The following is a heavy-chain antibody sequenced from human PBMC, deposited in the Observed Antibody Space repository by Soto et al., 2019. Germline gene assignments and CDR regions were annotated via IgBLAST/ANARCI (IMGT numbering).Heavy chain of an antibody. J-gene: IGHJ6*02. V-gene: IGHV5-51*01. D-gene: IGHD3-10*01. Sequence: GESLKISCKGSGYSFTSYWIGWVRQMPGKGLEWMGIIYPGDSDTRYSPSFQGQVTISADKSISTAYLQWSSLKASDTAMYYCARYGSGSYYPYYGMDVWGQGTTVTVSS. CDR1: GYSFTSYW. CDR2: IYPGDSDT. CDR3: ARYGSGSYYPYYGMDV.